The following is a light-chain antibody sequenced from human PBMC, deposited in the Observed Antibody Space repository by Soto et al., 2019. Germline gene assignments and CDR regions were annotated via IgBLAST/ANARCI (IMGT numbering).Light chain of an antibody. V-gene: IGKV3-20*01. CDR1: QRVSNSY. CDR3: QQYERPPFA. Sequence: EIVLTQSPGTLSLSPGDRATLSCRASQRVSNSYLAWYQQKPGQAPRLLIYDASTRAAGVPDRVAGGGSGTDFTLTISALEPEDFALDFFQQYERPPFAFGQGTRLEI. J-gene: IGKJ2*01. CDR2: DAS.